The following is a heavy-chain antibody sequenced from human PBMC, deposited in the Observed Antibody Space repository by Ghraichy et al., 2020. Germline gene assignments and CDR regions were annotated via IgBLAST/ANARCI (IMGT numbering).Heavy chain of an antibody. CDR2: TSVSGST. Sequence: SETLSLTCTVSGNSVNSYYWNWVRQPAGKGLEWIGRTSVSGSTHYNPSLRSRVSMSIDTSENQFSLKVSSVTAADTAVYYCARDTDLYSYFDYWGQGALVIVSS. J-gene: IGHJ4*02. V-gene: IGHV4-4*07. D-gene: IGHD2-15*01. CDR3: ARDTDLYSYFDY. CDR1: GNSVNSYY.